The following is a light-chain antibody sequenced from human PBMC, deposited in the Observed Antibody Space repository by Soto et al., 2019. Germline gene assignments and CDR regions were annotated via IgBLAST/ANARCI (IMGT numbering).Light chain of an antibody. CDR2: EVS. CDR1: SSDVGGYNY. Sequence: QSVLTQPASVSGSPGQSITISCTGTSSDVGGYNYVSWYQQHPGKAPKLMIYEVSNRPSGVSNRFSGSKSGNTASLTISGLQAEDEADYYCSSYTSSSPWVFGGGPKVTVL. J-gene: IGLJ3*02. V-gene: IGLV2-14*01. CDR3: SSYTSSSPWV.